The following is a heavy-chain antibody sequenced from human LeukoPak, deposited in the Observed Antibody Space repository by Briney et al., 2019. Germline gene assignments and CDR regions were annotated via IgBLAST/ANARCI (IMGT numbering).Heavy chain of an antibody. D-gene: IGHD6-13*01. CDR3: ARASREYFDY. V-gene: IGHV1-8*03. CDR1: GYTFTSYY. J-gene: IGHJ4*02. CDR2: MNPNSGNT. Sequence: ASVKVSCKASGYTFTSYYMHWVRQATGQGLEWMGWMNPNSGNTGYAQKFQGRVTITRNTSISTAYMELSSLRSEDTAVYYCARASREYFDYWGQGTLVTVSS.